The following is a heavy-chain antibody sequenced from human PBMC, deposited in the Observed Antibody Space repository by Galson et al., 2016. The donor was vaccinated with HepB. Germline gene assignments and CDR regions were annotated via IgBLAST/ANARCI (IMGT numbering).Heavy chain of an antibody. Sequence: QAPGKGLECVGRVKSKTDGGTIDYAAPVKGRFTISRDDSKNTLYLQMNSLKSEDTAIYYCTTDSDPRSSYYYYYYTMDVWGKGTTVTVSS. CDR3: TTDSDPRSSYYYYYYTMDV. J-gene: IGHJ6*04. V-gene: IGHV3-15*01. CDR2: VKSKTDGGTI. D-gene: IGHD6-19*01.